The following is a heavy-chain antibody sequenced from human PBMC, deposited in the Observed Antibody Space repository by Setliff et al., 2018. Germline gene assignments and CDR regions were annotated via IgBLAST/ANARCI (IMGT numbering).Heavy chain of an antibody. CDR1: GFTFNSYG. J-gene: IGHJ6*03. CDR3: ERKKGEERGKKGKNYYKEEREG. D-gene: IGHD1-7*01. CDR2: IYNDGSSP. V-gene: IGHV3-74*01. Sequence: GGSLRLSCAASGFTFNSYGMYWVRQAPGKGLVWVSHIYNDGSSPTYADSVHGRFTISRDNAKNTLFLQMDRRRVDDKEGEEGERKKGEERGKKGKNYYKEEREGGGKG.